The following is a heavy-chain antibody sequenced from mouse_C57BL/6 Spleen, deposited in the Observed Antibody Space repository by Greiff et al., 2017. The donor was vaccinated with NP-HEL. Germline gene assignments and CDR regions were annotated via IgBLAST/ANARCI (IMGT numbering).Heavy chain of an antibody. CDR2: ISNLAYSI. J-gene: IGHJ1*03. V-gene: IGHV5-15*01. CDR1: GFTFSDYG. CDR3: ARHAYYYGSSYGYFDV. D-gene: IGHD1-1*01. Sequence: EVQGVESGGGLVQPGGSLKLSCAASGFTFSDYGMAWVRQAPRKGPEWVAFISNLAYSIYYADTVTGRFTISRENAKNTLYLEMSSLRSEDTAMYYCARHAYYYGSSYGYFDVWGTGTTVTVSS.